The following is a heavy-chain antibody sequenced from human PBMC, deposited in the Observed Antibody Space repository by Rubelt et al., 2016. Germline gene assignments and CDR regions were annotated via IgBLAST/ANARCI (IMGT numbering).Heavy chain of an antibody. J-gene: IGHJ4*02. D-gene: IGHD3-10*01. CDR3: ARGYGSGSYFGY. V-gene: IGHV4-39*07. CDR1: RGSVTTGAHY. CDR2: IHYSGTA. Sequence: QMQLQESGPGLVRPSETLSLTCTISRGSVTTGAHYWGWIRQPPGKRLEWIGSIHYSGTAIYKPSLKSRVPMSVAPSKNQFSLRLSSVTAAETAVYYCARGYGSGSYFGYWGQGTLVTVSS.